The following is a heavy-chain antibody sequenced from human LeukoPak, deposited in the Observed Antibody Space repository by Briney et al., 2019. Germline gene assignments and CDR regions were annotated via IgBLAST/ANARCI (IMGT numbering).Heavy chain of an antibody. V-gene: IGHV4-59*04. CDR2: IYHSGST. D-gene: IGHD6-6*01. Sequence: SETLSLTCTVSGGSISGYYWNWIRQPAGKGLEWIGSIYHSGSTYYNPSLKSRVTISVDTSKNQFSLKLSSVTAADTAVYYCATQYSSSSYYFDYWGQGTLVTVSS. CDR1: GGSISGYY. CDR3: ATQYSSSSYYFDY. J-gene: IGHJ4*02.